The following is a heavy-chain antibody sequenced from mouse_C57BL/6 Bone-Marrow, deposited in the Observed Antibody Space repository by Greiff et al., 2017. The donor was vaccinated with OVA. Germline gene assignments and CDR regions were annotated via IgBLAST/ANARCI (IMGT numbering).Heavy chain of an antibody. CDR3: ARQDY. CDR1: GFTFSDYY. V-gene: IGHV5-12*01. Sequence: DVHLVESGGGLVQPGGSLKLSCAASGFTFSDYYMYWVRQTPEKRLEWVAYISNGGGSTYYPDTVKGRFTISRDNAKNTLYLQMSRLKSEDTAMYYCARQDYWGKGTTLTVSS. J-gene: IGHJ2*01. CDR2: ISNGGGST.